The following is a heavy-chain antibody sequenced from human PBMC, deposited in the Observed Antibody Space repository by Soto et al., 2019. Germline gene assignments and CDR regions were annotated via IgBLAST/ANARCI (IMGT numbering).Heavy chain of an antibody. J-gene: IGHJ5*02. CDR1: GFTFSSYS. D-gene: IGHD2-2*01. CDR2: ISSSSSTI. V-gene: IGHV3-48*02. CDR3: ARDRGYCSSTSCLFDP. Sequence: GGSLRLSCAASGFTFSSYSMNWVRQAPGKGLEWVSYISSSSSTIYYADSVKGRFTISRDNAKNSLYLQMNSLRDEDTAVYYCARDRGYCSSTSCLFDPWGQGTPVTVSS.